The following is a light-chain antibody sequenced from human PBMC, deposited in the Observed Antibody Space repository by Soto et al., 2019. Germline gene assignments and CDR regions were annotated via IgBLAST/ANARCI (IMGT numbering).Light chain of an antibody. CDR1: SSNIGDNP. CDR3: AAWDDSLNAL. V-gene: IGLV1-44*01. J-gene: IGLJ1*01. CDR2: IND. Sequence: QSALTQPPSASGTPGQRITISCSGSSSNIGDNPVNWYQQLPGAAPKLLIYINDQRPSEVPDRFSGSKSGTSASLAISGLQPEDEADYYCAAWDDSLNALFGTGTKVTVL.